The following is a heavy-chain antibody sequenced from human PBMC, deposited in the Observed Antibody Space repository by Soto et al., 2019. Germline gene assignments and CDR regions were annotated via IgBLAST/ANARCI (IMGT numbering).Heavy chain of an antibody. CDR1: GFTFSSYA. Sequence: PGGSLRLSCAASGFTFSSYAMHWVRQAPGKGLEWVAVISYDGSNKYYADSVKGRFTISRDNSKNTLYLQMNSLRAEDTAVYYCARGLSGYDRASLYYYYYGMDVWGQGTTVTVSS. V-gene: IGHV3-30-3*01. CDR2: ISYDGSNK. CDR3: ARGLSGYDRASLYYYYYGMDV. J-gene: IGHJ6*02. D-gene: IGHD5-12*01.